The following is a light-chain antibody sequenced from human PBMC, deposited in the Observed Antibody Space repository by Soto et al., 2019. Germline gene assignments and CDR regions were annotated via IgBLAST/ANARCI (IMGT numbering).Light chain of an antibody. CDR3: QQTNSNPRT. J-gene: IGKJ4*02. CDR2: AAS. V-gene: IGKV1-39*01. Sequence: EIQLTQSHSSLIACRGGRVPIPCRASQSISSYLNWYQQKPGKAPKLLIYAASSLQSGVPSRFSGSGSGTDFTLTISSLQPEDFATYYCQQTNSNPRTFGEGTKVDIK. CDR1: QSISSY.